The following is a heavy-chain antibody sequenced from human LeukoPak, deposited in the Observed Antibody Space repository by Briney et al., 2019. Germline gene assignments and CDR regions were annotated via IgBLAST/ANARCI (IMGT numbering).Heavy chain of an antibody. CDR3: ASAWDKWGNMLSV. CDR2: VSYSGST. CDR1: GGSFSTYY. D-gene: IGHD2-8*01. V-gene: IGHV4-59*01. J-gene: IGHJ4*02. Sequence: PSETLSLTCTVSGGSFSTYYWSWIRQPPGKGLEWIGYVSYSGSTNYNPSLKSRVTISIDTYKNQFSLKLSSVTAADTAVYYCASAWDKWGNMLSVWGQGTLVTVSS.